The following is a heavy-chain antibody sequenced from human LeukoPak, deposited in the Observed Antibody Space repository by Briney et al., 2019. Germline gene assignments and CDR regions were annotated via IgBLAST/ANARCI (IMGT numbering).Heavy chain of an antibody. J-gene: IGHJ3*02. Sequence: ASVKVSCKASGYTFTSYAMNWVRQAPGQGLEWMGWINTNTGNPTYAQGFTGRFVFSLDTSVSTAYLQISSLKAEDTAVYYCARGGTAIVGATGDAFDIWGQGTMVTVSS. V-gene: IGHV7-4-1*02. CDR2: INTNTGNP. CDR3: ARGGTAIVGATGDAFDI. D-gene: IGHD1-26*01. CDR1: GYTFTSYA.